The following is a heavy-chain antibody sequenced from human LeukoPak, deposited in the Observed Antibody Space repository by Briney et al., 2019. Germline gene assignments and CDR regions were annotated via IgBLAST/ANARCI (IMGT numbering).Heavy chain of an antibody. D-gene: IGHD3-22*01. Sequence: KTSETLSLTCTVSGGSISSYYWSWIRQPPGKGLEWIGYIYYSGSTNYNPSLKSRVTISVDTSKNQFSLKLSSVTAADTAVYYCAREGHYYDSSGYYSNDAFDIWAKGQWSPSLQ. CDR3: AREGHYYDSSGYYSNDAFDI. V-gene: IGHV4-59*01. CDR1: GGSISSYY. J-gene: IGHJ3*02. CDR2: IYYSGST.